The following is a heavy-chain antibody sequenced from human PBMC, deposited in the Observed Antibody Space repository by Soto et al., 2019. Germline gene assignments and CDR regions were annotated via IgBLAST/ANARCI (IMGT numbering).Heavy chain of an antibody. J-gene: IGHJ4*02. Sequence: QVQLQQWGAGLLKPSDTLSLTCAVYGGSFSGYYWSWIRQPPGKGLEWIGEINNSGSTNYNPSLTRRVTRSVYTSKYPFSLELSSVTAADTAVYYCAARPVAGVLSVDYWGQGTLVTVSS. CDR3: AARPVAGVLSVDY. D-gene: IGHD6-19*01. CDR2: INNSGST. V-gene: IGHV4-34*01. CDR1: GGSFSGYY.